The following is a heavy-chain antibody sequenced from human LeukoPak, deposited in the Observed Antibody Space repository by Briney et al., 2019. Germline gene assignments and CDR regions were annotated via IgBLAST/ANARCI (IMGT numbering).Heavy chain of an antibody. Sequence: SETLSLTCTVSGGSISTYYWNWIRQPPGKGLEWIGYIYHSGSTNYNPSLQSRVTISVDTSKNQFSLNLNSVTAADTAVYYCARGGAARLHFQNWGQGTLVTVSS. J-gene: IGHJ1*01. V-gene: IGHV4-59*01. CDR2: IYHSGST. D-gene: IGHD6-6*01. CDR3: ARGGAARLHFQN. CDR1: GGSISTYY.